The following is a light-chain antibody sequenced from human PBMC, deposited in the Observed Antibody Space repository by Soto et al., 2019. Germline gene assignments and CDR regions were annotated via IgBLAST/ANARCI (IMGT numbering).Light chain of an antibody. CDR2: EAS. V-gene: IGKV3-11*01. Sequence: EIVLTQSPATLSLSPGVRATLSCRASQSVSSYFAWYQQKPGQAPRLLIYEASNRATGIPARFSGSGSGTNFTLTLVSLQPEDLAVYYSQQRTDWVTFGGGTKVDIK. J-gene: IGKJ4*01. CDR1: QSVSSY. CDR3: QQRTDWVT.